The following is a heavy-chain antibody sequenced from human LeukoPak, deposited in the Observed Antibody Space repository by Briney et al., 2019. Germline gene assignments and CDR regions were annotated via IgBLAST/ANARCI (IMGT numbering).Heavy chain of an antibody. V-gene: IGHV4-34*01. J-gene: IGHJ6*02. Sequence: SETLSLTCAVYGGSFSGYYWSWIRQPPGKGLEWIGKINHSGSTNYNPSLKSRVTISVDTSKNQFSLKLSSVTAADTAVYYCARVKGYILTGYAYGMDVWGQGTTVTVSS. CDR2: INHSGST. D-gene: IGHD3-9*01. CDR3: ARVKGYILTGYAYGMDV. CDR1: GGSFSGYY.